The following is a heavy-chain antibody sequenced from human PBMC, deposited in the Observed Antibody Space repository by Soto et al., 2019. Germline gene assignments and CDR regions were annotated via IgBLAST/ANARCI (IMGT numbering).Heavy chain of an antibody. CDR3: AYTMVQWLENNYYYYGMDV. CDR1: GYTFTSYY. V-gene: IGHV1-46*01. J-gene: IGHJ6*02. Sequence: ASVKVSCKASGYTFTSYYMHWVRQAPGQGLEWMGIINPGSGSTSYAQKIQGRVTMTRDTSTSTAYMELRSLRSDDTAVYYCAYTMVQWLENNYYYYGMDVWGQGTTVTVSS. D-gene: IGHD6-19*01. CDR2: INPGSGST.